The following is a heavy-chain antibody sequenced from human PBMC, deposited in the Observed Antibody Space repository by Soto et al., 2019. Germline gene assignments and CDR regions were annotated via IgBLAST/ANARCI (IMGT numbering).Heavy chain of an antibody. CDR2: ITNSGRT. V-gene: IGHV4-34*01. CDR1: GGSFSGYY. Sequence: SETLSLKCAVYGGSFSGYYWSWIRQPPGQGLEWIGEITNSGRTNYNPSLKSRVNISVDKSKKQFSLKLSAVTAADTAVYYCAREGIVGWFDPWGQGTLVTVSS. CDR3: AREGIVGWFDP. J-gene: IGHJ5*02. D-gene: IGHD3-16*02.